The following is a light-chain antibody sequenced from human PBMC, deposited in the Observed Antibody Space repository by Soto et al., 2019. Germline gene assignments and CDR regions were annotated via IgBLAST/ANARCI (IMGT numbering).Light chain of an antibody. CDR2: DVS. CDR3: SSYTTSSTIV. J-gene: IGLJ1*01. Sequence: QSGLTHPASVSGSPGQSITISCTGTSSDVGGFNFVSWYQQPPGKAPKLMIYDVSHRPSGVSNRFSGSKSGNTASLTISGLQAEDEGDYYCSSYTTSSTIVFGTGTKVTVL. CDR1: SSDVGGFNF. V-gene: IGLV2-14*01.